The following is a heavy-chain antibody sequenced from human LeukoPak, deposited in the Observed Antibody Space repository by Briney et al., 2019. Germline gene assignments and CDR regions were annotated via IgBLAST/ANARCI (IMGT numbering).Heavy chain of an antibody. D-gene: IGHD3-22*01. CDR3: AKDSAYYYDSSGYPWA. V-gene: IGHV3-30*18. CDR1: GFTFSSYG. Sequence: GGSLRLSCAASGFTFSSYGMHWVRQAPGKGLEGVAAISYDGSNKYYADSVKGRFTISRDNSKNTLYLQMNSLRAEDTAVYYCAKDSAYYYDSSGYPWAWGQGTLVTVSS. J-gene: IGHJ5*02. CDR2: ISYDGSNK.